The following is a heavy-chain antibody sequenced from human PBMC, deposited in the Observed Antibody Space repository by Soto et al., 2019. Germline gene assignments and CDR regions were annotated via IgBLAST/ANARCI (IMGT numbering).Heavy chain of an antibody. J-gene: IGHJ4*02. D-gene: IGHD2-15*01. CDR1: GYTFTGYY. CDR3: ARDPPRYPGYCSGGSCRGDY. CDR2: INPNSGGT. V-gene: IGHV1-2*02. Sequence: QVQLVQSGAEVKKPGASVKVSCKASGYTFTGYYMHWVRQAPGQGLEWMGWINPNSGGTNYARKFQGRVTMTRDTSISTAYMELSRLRSDDTAVYYCARDPPRYPGYCSGGSCRGDYWGQGTLVTVSS.